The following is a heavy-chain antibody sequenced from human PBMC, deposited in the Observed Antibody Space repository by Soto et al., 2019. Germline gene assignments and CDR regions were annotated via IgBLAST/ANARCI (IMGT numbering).Heavy chain of an antibody. V-gene: IGHV1-24*01. J-gene: IGHJ6*02. CDR3: ATQGRPMVRGVIGPLYYYGMDV. CDR2: FDPEDGET. Sequence: AAVKVSCKVSGYTLTELSMHWVRQAPGKGLEWMGGFDPEDGETIYAQKFQGRVTMTEDTSTDTAYMELSSLRSEDTAVYYCATQGRPMVRGVIGPLYYYGMDVWGQGTTVTVPS. D-gene: IGHD3-10*01. CDR1: GYTLTELS.